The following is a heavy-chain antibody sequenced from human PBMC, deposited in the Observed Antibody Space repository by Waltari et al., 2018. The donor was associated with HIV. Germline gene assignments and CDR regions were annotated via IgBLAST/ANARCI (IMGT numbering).Heavy chain of an antibody. CDR1: GSSCLSYW. CDR3: ARHQRPGIAVAWRAFDI. J-gene: IGHJ3*02. Sequence: EVQLLQPGASARRPGESLRISCNGSGSSCLSYWIGRVGQMPGKGLEWMGIIYPGDSDTRYSPSFQGQGTISADKSIRTAYLQWSSLKASDTAIYYCARHQRPGIAVAWRAFDIWGQGTMVTVSS. D-gene: IGHD6-19*01. V-gene: IGHV5-51*01. CDR2: IYPGDSDT.